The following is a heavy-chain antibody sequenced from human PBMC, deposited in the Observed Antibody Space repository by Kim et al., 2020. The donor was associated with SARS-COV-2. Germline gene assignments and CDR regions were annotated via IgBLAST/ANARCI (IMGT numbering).Heavy chain of an antibody. Sequence: ASVKVSCKASGYTFTSYGISWVRQAPGQGLEWMGWISAYNGNTNYAQKLQGRVTMTTDTSTSTAYMELRSLRSDDTAVYYCARDQYCISTSCYGGLTYYGMDVWGQGTTVTVSS. CDR1: GYTFTSYG. CDR2: ISAYNGNT. CDR3: ARDQYCISTSCYGGLTYYGMDV. D-gene: IGHD2-2*01. J-gene: IGHJ6*02. V-gene: IGHV1-18*01.